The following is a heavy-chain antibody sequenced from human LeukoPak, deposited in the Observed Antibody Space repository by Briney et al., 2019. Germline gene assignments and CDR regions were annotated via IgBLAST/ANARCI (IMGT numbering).Heavy chain of an antibody. D-gene: IGHD5-24*01. CDR2: ISSSGSTI. V-gene: IGHV3-48*03. J-gene: IGHJ4*02. CDR1: GFTFSSCE. CDR3: ARESGWLHAFDY. Sequence: GGSLRLSCAASGFTFSSCEMNWVRQAPGKGLEWVAYISSSGSTIYYADAVKGRVTISRDNAKNSLYLQMNSLRAEDTAVYYCARESGWLHAFDYWGQGTLVTVSS.